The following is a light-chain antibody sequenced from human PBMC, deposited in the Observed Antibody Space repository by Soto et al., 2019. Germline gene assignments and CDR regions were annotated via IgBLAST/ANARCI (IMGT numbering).Light chain of an antibody. Sequence: EIVMTQSPATLSVSPGKRATLSCRASQSVSSNLAWYQQKPGQAPRLLIYGASSRATGIPDRFSGSGSGTDFTLTISRLEPEDFAVYYCQQYGISPRTFGQGTKVDIK. CDR3: QQYGISPRT. CDR2: GAS. J-gene: IGKJ1*01. CDR1: QSVSSN. V-gene: IGKV3-20*01.